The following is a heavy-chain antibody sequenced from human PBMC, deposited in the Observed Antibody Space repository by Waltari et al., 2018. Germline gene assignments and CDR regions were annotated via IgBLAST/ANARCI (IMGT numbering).Heavy chain of an antibody. V-gene: IGHV3-23*01. D-gene: IGHD3-10*01. CDR2: ISISGT. CDR1: GFTFSNYA. J-gene: IGHJ4*02. CDR3: AKAALDYYGSGAYFDH. Sequence: EVQLLQSGGGLVQPGGSLSLSCAASGFTFSNYAMAWVRQTPGKGLEWVSGISISGTYYADSVKGRLTLSRDNSKDTLDLQMNSLRADDTAVYYCAKAALDYYGSGAYFDHWGQGALVTVSS.